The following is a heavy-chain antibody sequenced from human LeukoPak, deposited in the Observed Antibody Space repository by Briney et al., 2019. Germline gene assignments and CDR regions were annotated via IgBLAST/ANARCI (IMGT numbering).Heavy chain of an antibody. CDR1: GYTFTGYY. V-gene: IGHV1-2*02. D-gene: IGHD2-15*01. Sequence: ASVNVSCKASGYTFTGYYMYWVRQAPGQGLEWIGWSKPNIVGTNYAQKFQGRVTITRDTSIITAQVELGTLRFDDPAVCDCARASGGSCCGGYWGQGTMVTVSS. CDR3: ARASGGSCCGGY. CDR2: SKPNIVGT. J-gene: IGHJ4*02.